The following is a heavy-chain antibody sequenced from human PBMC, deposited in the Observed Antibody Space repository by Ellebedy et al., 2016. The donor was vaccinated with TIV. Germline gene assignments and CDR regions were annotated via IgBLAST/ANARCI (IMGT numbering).Heavy chain of an antibody. CDR3: ARPFDSGYDSAYFDH. J-gene: IGHJ4*02. CDR1: GGTFSGYY. V-gene: IGHV4-34*10. CDR2: VNPSGST. Sequence: SETLSLTXAVYGGTFSGYYWSWIRQPPGKGLEWIGEVNPSGSTNYNPSLKSRLTVSLDTSKNQFSLKLTSVTAADTAVYYCARPFDSGYDSAYFDHWGQGTLITVSS. D-gene: IGHD5-12*01.